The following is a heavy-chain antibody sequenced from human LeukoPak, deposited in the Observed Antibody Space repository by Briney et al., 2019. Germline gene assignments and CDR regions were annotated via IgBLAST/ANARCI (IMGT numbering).Heavy chain of an antibody. CDR2: IYHSGST. CDR1: GGSISGGGYY. D-gene: IGHD3-10*01. J-gene: IGHJ4*02. CDR3: ARIGGDRGSGSNY. V-gene: IGHV4-30-2*01. Sequence: SSETLSLTCTVSGGSISGGGYYWSWIRQPPGKGLEWIGYIYHSGSTNYNPSLKSRVTISVDTSKNQFSLKLSSVTAADTAVYYCARIGGDRGSGSNYWGQGTLVTVSS.